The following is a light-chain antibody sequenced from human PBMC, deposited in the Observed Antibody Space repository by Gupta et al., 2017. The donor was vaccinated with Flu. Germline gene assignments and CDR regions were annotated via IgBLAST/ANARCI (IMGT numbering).Light chain of an antibody. CDR2: EVS. Sequence: QSALTQPASVSGSPGQSITISCTGTGIDIGCYNCVYWSQQHPGKAPKLIIYEVSNRPSVVSNRFSGSKAGNTASLTISGLHSEDEADYHGGSYTSVTTWVFGGGTKVTVL. CDR3: GSYTSVTTWV. CDR1: GIDIGCYNC. V-gene: IGLV2-14*01. J-gene: IGLJ3*02.